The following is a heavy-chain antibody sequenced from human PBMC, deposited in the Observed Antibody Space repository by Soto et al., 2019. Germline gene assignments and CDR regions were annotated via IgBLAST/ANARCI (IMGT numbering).Heavy chain of an antibody. CDR2: ISSSNRTI. Sequence: LRLSCAASGFTFRSYSMNWVRQAPGKGLEWVSYISSSNRTINYADSVKGRFIISRDNAKNSLYLQMHSLRDEDTAVYYCAREGWPLLQTGMDVWGQGTTVTVAS. CDR1: GFTFRSYS. CDR3: AREGWPLLQTGMDV. V-gene: IGHV3-48*02. J-gene: IGHJ6*02. D-gene: IGHD2-15*01.